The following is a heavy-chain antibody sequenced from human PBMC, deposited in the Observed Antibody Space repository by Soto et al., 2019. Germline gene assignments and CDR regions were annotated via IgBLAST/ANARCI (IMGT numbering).Heavy chain of an antibody. Sequence: GESLKISCKGSGYSSTSYWISWVRQMPGKGLEWMGRIDPSDSYTNYSPSFQGHVTISADKSISTAYLQWSSLKASATAMCYCATLEYSSSGRGYYYYYRMDVWGQGTTVTVSS. D-gene: IGHD6-6*01. CDR1: GYSSTSYW. V-gene: IGHV5-10-1*01. CDR3: ATLEYSSSGRGYYYYYRMDV. CDR2: IDPSDSYT. J-gene: IGHJ6*02.